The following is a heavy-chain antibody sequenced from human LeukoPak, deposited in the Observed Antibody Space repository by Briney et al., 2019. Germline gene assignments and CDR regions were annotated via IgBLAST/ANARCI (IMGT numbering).Heavy chain of an antibody. V-gene: IGHV3-53*01. J-gene: IGHJ6*03. CDR2: IYSGGST. D-gene: IGHD6-13*01. CDR3: ARVESSSWLHYYYYYYMDV. Sequence: GGSLRLSCAASGFTVSNNYMSWIRQAPGKGLGWVSVIYSGGSTYYADSVKGRFTISRDNAKNSLYLQMNSLRAGDTAVYYCARVESSSWLHYYYYYYMDVWGKGTTVTISS. CDR1: GFTVSNNY.